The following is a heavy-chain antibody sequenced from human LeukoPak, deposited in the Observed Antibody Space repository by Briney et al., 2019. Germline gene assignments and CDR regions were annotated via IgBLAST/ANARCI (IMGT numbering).Heavy chain of an antibody. D-gene: IGHD3-22*01. J-gene: IGHJ4*02. Sequence: ASVTVSCKASGYTFTRYYMHWVRQAPGQGLAWVGWINPNSGGTNYAQKFQGRVTMTRDTSISTAYMELSRLRSDDTAVYYCAREEGFTMITPSPGGADYWGQGTLVTVSS. CDR2: INPNSGGT. V-gene: IGHV1-2*02. CDR3: AREEGFTMITPSPGGADY. CDR1: GYTFTRYY.